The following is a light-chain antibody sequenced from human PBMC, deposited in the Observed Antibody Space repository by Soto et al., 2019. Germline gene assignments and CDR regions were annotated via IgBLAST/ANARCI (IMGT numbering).Light chain of an antibody. CDR2: GAS. CDR1: QSVNIY. J-gene: IGKJ4*01. CDR3: QQYDDWLRLT. V-gene: IGKV3D-15*01. Sequence: EIVMTQSPATLSVSPGERATLSCRASQSVNIYLAWYQQKPGQAPRLLIFGASYRATGIPARFSGSGSGTEFNLTIRSLQSEDFAVYFCQQYDDWLRLTFGGGTKV.